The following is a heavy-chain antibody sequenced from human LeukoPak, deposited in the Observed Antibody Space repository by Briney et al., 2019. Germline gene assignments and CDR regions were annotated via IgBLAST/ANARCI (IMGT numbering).Heavy chain of an antibody. D-gene: IGHD2-8*01. CDR1: GYTFTGFY. CDR2: ISAYNGNT. Sequence: APVKVSCKASGYTFTGFYIHWVRQAPGQGLEWMGWISAYNGNTNYAQKLQGRVTMTTDTSTSTAYMELRSLRSDDTAVYYCARDNVRWFDPWGQGTLVTVSS. V-gene: IGHV1-18*01. CDR3: ARDNVRWFDP. J-gene: IGHJ5*02.